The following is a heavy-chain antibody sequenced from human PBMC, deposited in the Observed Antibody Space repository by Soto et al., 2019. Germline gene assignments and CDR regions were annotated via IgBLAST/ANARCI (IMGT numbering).Heavy chain of an antibody. CDR1: GFIFTNYW. CDR3: ARAYFDS. Sequence: GGSLRLSCEASGFIFTNYWMQWVRQAPGKGLEWVANIRQDGLEMYYVDSVKGRFTISRDNARNSVFLEMNSLRAEDTAVYYCARAYFDSWGQGILVTVSS. J-gene: IGHJ4*02. CDR2: IRQDGLEM. V-gene: IGHV3-7*04. D-gene: IGHD3-16*01.